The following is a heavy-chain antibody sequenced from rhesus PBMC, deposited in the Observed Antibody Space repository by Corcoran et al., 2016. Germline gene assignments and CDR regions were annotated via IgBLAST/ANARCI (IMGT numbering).Heavy chain of an antibody. CDR1: GISITTNY. CDR3: ARDAVSLDV. CDR2: VSGSGGST. J-gene: IGHJ5-2*02. V-gene: IGHV4-147*01. Sequence: QVQLQESGPGLVKPSETLSLTCTVSGISITTNYWTWIRQSPGKGLEWIGYVSGSGGSTSYNPSLNSRVTISKDTSENQFYLRLNSMTAADTAVYYCARDAVSLDVWGRGLLVTVSS.